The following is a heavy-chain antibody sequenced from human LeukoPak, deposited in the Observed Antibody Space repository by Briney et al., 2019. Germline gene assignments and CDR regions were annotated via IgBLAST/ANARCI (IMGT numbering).Heavy chain of an antibody. V-gene: IGHV1-69*01. CDR1: GGTFSSYA. D-gene: IGHD2-2*01. J-gene: IGHJ6*04. CDR3: ARNAVPDRPFSGMDV. Sequence: ASVKVSCKASGGTFSSYAISWVRQAPGQGLEWMGGIIPIFGTANYAQKFQGRVTITADESTSTAYMELGSLRSEDTAVYYCARNAVPDRPFSGMDVWGKGTTVTVSS. CDR2: IIPIFGTA.